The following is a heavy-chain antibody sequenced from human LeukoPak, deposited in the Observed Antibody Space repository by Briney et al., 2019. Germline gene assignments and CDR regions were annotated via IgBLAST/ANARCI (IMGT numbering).Heavy chain of an antibody. D-gene: IGHD6-13*01. CDR3: ARTPSTSETAAGSFDY. J-gene: IGHJ4*02. CDR2: ISAYNGNT. Sequence: ASVKVSCKASGYTFTSYGISWVRQAPGQGLEWMGWISAYNGNTNYAQKLQGRVTMTTDTSTSTAYMELRSLRSDDTAVYYCARTPSTSETAAGSFDYWGQGTLVAVSS. CDR1: GYTFTSYG. V-gene: IGHV1-18*01.